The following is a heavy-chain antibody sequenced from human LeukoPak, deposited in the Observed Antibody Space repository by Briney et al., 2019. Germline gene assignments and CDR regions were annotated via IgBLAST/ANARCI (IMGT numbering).Heavy chain of an antibody. CDR1: GYTLTELS. V-gene: IGHV1-24*01. D-gene: IGHD2-21*02. Sequence: ASVRVSCTVSGYTLTELSMHWVRQAPGKGLEWMGGFDPEDGETIYAQKFQGRVTMTEDTSTDTAYMELSSLRSEDTAVYYCARVVAYCGGDCLYYFDYWGQGTLVTVSS. CDR2: FDPEDGET. CDR3: ARVVAYCGGDCLYYFDY. J-gene: IGHJ4*02.